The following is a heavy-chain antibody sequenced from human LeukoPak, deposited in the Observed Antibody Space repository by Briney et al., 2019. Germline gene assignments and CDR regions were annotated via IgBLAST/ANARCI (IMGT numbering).Heavy chain of an antibody. Sequence: ASVKVSCKASGYTFTSYYMHWVRQAPGQGLEWMGIINPSGGSTSYAQKFQGRVTMTRDMSTSTVYMELSSLRSEDTAVYYCARVWQQLVPRSWFDPWGQGTLVTVSS. CDR2: INPSGGST. J-gene: IGHJ5*02. V-gene: IGHV1-46*01. CDR1: GYTFTSYY. CDR3: ARVWQQLVPRSWFDP. D-gene: IGHD6-13*01.